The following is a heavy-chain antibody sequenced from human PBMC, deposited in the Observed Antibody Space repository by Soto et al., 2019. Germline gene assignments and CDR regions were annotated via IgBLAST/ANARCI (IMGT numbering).Heavy chain of an antibody. D-gene: IGHD6-19*01. V-gene: IGHV1-18*01. J-gene: IGHJ4*02. CDR1: GYTFTSYG. Sequence: ASVKVSCKASGYTFTSYGISWVRQAPGQGLEWMGWISAYNGNTNYAQKRQGRVTMTTDTSTSTAYKELRSLESDDTAVYYCARVSQGIAVAGHYFDYWGQGTLVTVSS. CDR3: ARVSQGIAVAGHYFDY. CDR2: ISAYNGNT.